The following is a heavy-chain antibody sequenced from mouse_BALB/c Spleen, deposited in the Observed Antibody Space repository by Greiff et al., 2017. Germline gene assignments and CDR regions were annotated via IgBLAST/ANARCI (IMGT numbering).Heavy chain of an antibody. CDR3: ARSYGSSYDYFDY. J-gene: IGHJ2*01. D-gene: IGHD1-1*01. CDR1: GFNIKDTY. CDR2: IDPANGNT. Sequence: DVKLVESGAELVKPGASVKLSCTASGFNIKDTYMHWVKQRPEQGLEWIGRIDPANGNTKYDPKFQGKATITADTSSNTAYLQLSSLTSEDTAVYYCARSYGSSYDYFDYWGQGTTLTVSS. V-gene: IGHV14-3*02.